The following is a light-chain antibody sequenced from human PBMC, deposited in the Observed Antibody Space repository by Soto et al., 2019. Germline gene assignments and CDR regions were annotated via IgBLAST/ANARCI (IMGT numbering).Light chain of an antibody. CDR1: QSISNF. J-gene: IGKJ2*01. CDR2: ASS. CDR3: QQSYSTPYT. V-gene: IGKV1-39*01. Sequence: DIQMTQSPSSLSVSVGDRVTITCRASQSISNFLHWYQQAPGKAPKLLIYASSNLQSGVPSRFSGSGSGTDFSLTISSLQPEDFATYYGQQSYSTPYTFGQGTKLEIK.